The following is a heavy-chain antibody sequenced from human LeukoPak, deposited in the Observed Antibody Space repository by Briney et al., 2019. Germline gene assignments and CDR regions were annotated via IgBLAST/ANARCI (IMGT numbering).Heavy chain of an antibody. V-gene: IGHV1-24*01. CDR1: GYTLTELS. CDR2: FDPEDGET. CDR3: ATGPVRCSSTSCYAIFDY. Sequence: ASVRVSCKVSGYTLTELSMHWVRQAPGKGLEWMGGFDPEDGETIYAQKFQGRVTMTEDTSTDTAYMELSSLRSEDTAVYYCATGPVRCSSTSCYAIFDYWGQGTLVTISS. D-gene: IGHD2-2*01. J-gene: IGHJ4*02.